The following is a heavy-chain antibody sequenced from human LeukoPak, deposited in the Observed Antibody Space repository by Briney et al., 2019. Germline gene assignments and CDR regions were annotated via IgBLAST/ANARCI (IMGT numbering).Heavy chain of an antibody. D-gene: IGHD6-19*01. Sequence: GSSVKVSCKASGGTFSSYAISWVRQAPGQGLEWMGGIIPIFGTANYAQKFQGRVTITADESTSTAYMELSSLRSEDTAVYYCARESIAVAGTWHRGHFDYWGQGTLVTVSS. CDR1: GGTFSSYA. CDR2: IIPIFGTA. J-gene: IGHJ4*02. CDR3: ARESIAVAGTWHRGHFDY. V-gene: IGHV1-69*01.